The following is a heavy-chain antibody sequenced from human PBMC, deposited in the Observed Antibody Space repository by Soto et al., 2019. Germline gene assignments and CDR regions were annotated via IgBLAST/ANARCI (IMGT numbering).Heavy chain of an antibody. CDR3: ARVVVAASDIYYYYYMDV. CDR1: GYTFTSCG. J-gene: IGHJ6*03. Sequence: ASVKVSCKASGYTFTSCGISWVRQAPGQGLEWMGWISAYNGNTNYAQKLQGRVTMTTDTSTSTAYMELRSLRSDDTAVYYCARVVVAASDIYYYYYMDVWGKGTTVTVSS. V-gene: IGHV1-18*01. CDR2: ISAYNGNT. D-gene: IGHD2-15*01.